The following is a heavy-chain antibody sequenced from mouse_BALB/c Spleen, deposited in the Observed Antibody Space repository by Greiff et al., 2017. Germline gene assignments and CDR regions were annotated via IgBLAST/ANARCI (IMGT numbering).Heavy chain of an antibody. CDR1: GFSLTSYG. CDR2: IWSGGST. Sequence: VKLVESGPGLVQPSQSLSITCTVSGFSLTSYGVHWVRQSPGKGLEWLGVIWSGGSTDYNAAFISRLSISKDNSKSQVFFKMNSLQANDTAIYYCARENGGNYDAMDYWGQGTSVTVSS. CDR3: ARENGGNYDAMDY. V-gene: IGHV2-2*02. J-gene: IGHJ4*01. D-gene: IGHD2-1*01.